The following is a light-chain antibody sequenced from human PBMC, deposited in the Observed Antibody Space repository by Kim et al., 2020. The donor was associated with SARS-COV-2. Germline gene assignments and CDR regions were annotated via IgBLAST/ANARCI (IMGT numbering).Light chain of an antibody. V-gene: IGLV3-21*04. CDR1: SIGSKG. CDR2: YDS. Sequence: PGKTARVSCGGNSIGSKGVHWYQQKSGQAPVLVIYYDSDRPSGIPERFSGSNSGNTATLTTSRVEAGDEADYYCQVWDSSSDHRVVFGGGTQLTVL. J-gene: IGLJ2*01. CDR3: QVWDSSSDHRVV.